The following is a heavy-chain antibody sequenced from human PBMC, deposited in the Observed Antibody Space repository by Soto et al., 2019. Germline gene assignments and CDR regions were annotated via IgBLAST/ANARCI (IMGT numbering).Heavy chain of an antibody. CDR3: AKEGSDYIYPPGLDY. J-gene: IGHJ4*02. Sequence: QVQLVESGGGVVQPGRSLRLSCAASGFTFSSYGMHWVRQAPGKGLEWVAVISYDGSNKYYADSVKGRFTISRDNSKNPLYLQMNSLIAEDTAGYYCAKEGSDYIYPPGLDYWGQGTQVTVSS. V-gene: IGHV3-30*18. CDR1: GFTFSSYG. CDR2: ISYDGSNK. D-gene: IGHD4-4*01.